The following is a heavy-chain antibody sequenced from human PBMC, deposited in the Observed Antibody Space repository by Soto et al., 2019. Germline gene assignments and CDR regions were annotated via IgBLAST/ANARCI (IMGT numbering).Heavy chain of an antibody. J-gene: IGHJ5*02. V-gene: IGHV4-34*01. CDR1: GGSFSGYY. Sequence: SETLSLTCAVYGGSFSGYYWSWIRQPPEKGLEGIGEINHSGITNYIPSLKSRVTISVDTSKNQFSLKLSSVTAADTAVYYCARVTAAAGTRRVPRPRNWFDPWGQGTLVTVSS. CDR3: ARVTAAAGTRRVPRPRNWFDP. D-gene: IGHD6-13*01. CDR2: INHSGIT.